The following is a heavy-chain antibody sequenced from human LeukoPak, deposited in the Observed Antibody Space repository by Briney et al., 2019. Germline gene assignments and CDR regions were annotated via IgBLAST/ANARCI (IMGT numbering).Heavy chain of an antibody. Sequence: SETPSLTCTVPGGSISSYYWNWIRQPPGRRLEWIGYISYSGSTNYNPSLKSRVTISVDTSKNHFSLNLSSVTAADTAVYYCAGGDYNGNPDFDSWGQGTLVTVSS. CDR1: GGSISSYY. CDR2: ISYSGST. D-gene: IGHD2-8*01. J-gene: IGHJ4*02. V-gene: IGHV4-59*01. CDR3: AGGDYNGNPDFDS.